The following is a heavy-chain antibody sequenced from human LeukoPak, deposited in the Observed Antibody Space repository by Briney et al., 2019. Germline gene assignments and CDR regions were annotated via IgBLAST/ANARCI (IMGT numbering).Heavy chain of an antibody. Sequence: SETLSLTCTVSGGSISSYYWSWIRQPPGKGLEWIGYIYYSGSTNYNPSLKSRVTISVDTSKNQFSLKLSSVTAADTAVYYCARVVPTMKVGDNWSDPWGQGTLVTVSS. J-gene: IGHJ5*02. D-gene: IGHD3-22*01. CDR3: ARVVPTMKVGDNWSDP. CDR2: IYYSGST. CDR1: GGSISSYY. V-gene: IGHV4-59*01.